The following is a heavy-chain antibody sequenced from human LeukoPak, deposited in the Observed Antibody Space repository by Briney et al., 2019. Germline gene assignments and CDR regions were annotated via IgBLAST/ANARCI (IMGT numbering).Heavy chain of an antibody. D-gene: IGHD4-17*01. Sequence: GGTLRLSCGASGFTCRSYAMSWVRQAPGKGLEWVSAISGSGGSTYYADSVKGRFTISRDSSKNTLYLQMNSLRAEDTAVYYCAKESRDYGDYDYWGQGTLVTVSS. CDR2: ISGSGGST. CDR3: AKESRDYGDYDY. V-gene: IGHV3-23*01. CDR1: GFTCRSYA. J-gene: IGHJ4*02.